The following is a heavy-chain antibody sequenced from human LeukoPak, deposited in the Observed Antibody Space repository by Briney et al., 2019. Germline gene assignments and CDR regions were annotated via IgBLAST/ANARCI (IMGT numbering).Heavy chain of an antibody. V-gene: IGHV1-18*01. CDR1: GYTFSIYG. CDR3: ARDGKGRFDFRENDY. Sequence: ASVKVSCKASGYTFSIYGITWVRQAPGQGLEWMGWISAHTGKSDYAQIFQNRVTMTADTATSTAYMELRSLGSDDTAVYYCARDGKGRFDFRENDYWGQGTLVTVSS. D-gene: IGHD3-3*01. J-gene: IGHJ4*02. CDR2: ISAHTGKS.